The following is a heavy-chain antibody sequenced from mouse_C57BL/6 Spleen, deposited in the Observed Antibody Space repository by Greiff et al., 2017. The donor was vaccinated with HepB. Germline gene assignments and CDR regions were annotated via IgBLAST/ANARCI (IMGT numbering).Heavy chain of an antibody. CDR2: IDPANGNT. CDR1: GFNIKNTY. V-gene: IGHV14-3*01. CDR3: ARSDYGSSSHWYFDV. Sequence: VQLQQSVAELVRPGASVKLSCTASGFNIKNTYMHWVKQRPEQGLEWIGRIDPANGNTKYAPKFQGKATITADTSSNTAYLQLSSLTSEDTAIYYCARSDYGSSSHWYFDVWGTGTTVTVSS. D-gene: IGHD1-1*01. J-gene: IGHJ1*03.